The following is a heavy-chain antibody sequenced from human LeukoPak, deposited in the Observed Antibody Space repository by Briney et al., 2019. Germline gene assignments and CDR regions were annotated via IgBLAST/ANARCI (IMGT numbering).Heavy chain of an antibody. Sequence: SVKVSCKASGGTFSSYAISWVRQAPGHGLEWMGGIIPIFGTANYAQKFQGRVTITADESTSTAYMELSSLRSEDTAVYYCASGSSPYGDYEASWFDPWGQGTLVTVSS. D-gene: IGHD4-17*01. CDR1: GGTFSSYA. J-gene: IGHJ5*02. CDR2: IIPIFGTA. V-gene: IGHV1-69*13. CDR3: ASGSSPYGDYEASWFDP.